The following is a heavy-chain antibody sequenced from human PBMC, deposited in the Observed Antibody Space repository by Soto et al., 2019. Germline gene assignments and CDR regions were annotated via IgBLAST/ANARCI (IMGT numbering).Heavy chain of an antibody. J-gene: IGHJ4*02. V-gene: IGHV3-30-3*01. D-gene: IGHD1-1*01. Sequence: QVQLAESGGGVVQPGRSLRLSCATSGFNFSDYAMHWVRQAPGKGPEYVAVFSYDGIYKFYADSVKGRFTISRDNSKNTLYLEKNNLRVEDTAVYFCAREGRNPSLRSSNCLDHWGQGTLVTVSS. CDR1: GFNFSDYA. CDR2: FSYDGIYK. CDR3: AREGRNPSLRSSNCLDH.